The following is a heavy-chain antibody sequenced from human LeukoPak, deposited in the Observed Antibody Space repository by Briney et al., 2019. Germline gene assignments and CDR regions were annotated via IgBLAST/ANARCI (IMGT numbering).Heavy chain of an antibody. Sequence: SVKVSCKASGGTFSSYAISWVRQAPGQGLEWMGRIIPILGIANYAQKFQGRVTITADKSTSTAYMELSSLRSEDTAVYYCARGVAAAGTIWFDPWGQGTLVTVSS. CDR2: IIPILGIA. J-gene: IGHJ5*02. V-gene: IGHV1-69*04. CDR1: GGTFSSYA. CDR3: ARGVAAAGTIWFDP. D-gene: IGHD6-13*01.